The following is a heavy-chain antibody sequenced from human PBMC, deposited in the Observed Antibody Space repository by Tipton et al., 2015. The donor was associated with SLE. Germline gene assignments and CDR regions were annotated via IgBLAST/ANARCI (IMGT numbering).Heavy chain of an antibody. J-gene: IGHJ5*02. CDR2: IKPKSGDT. Sequence: QLVQSGGEVKKPGASVKVSCKASEYIFTDYYIHWVRQAPGHGLEWMGWIKPKSGDTNYGQKFQGRVTMTRDTAIRTVYMDLTRLTSDDTAIYYCASLKSSCSSIDCYNPWGQGTLVTVSS. CDR3: ASLKSSCSSIDCYNP. D-gene: IGHD2-2*01. CDR1: EYIFTDYY. V-gene: IGHV1-2*02.